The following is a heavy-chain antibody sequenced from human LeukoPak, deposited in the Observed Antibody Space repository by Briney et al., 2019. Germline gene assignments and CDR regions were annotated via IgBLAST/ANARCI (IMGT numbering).Heavy chain of an antibody. J-gene: IGHJ6*03. V-gene: IGHV3-53*01. CDR2: IYSGGST. Sequence: GGSLRLSCAASGFTVSSNYMSWVRQAPGKGLEWVSVIYSGGSTYYADSVKGRFTISRDNSKNTLYLQMNSLRAENTAVYYCARDQYYYDSSGYYPIYYYYYTDVWGKGTTGTVSS. CDR1: GFTVSSNY. D-gene: IGHD3-22*01. CDR3: ARDQYYYDSSGYYPIYYYYYTDV.